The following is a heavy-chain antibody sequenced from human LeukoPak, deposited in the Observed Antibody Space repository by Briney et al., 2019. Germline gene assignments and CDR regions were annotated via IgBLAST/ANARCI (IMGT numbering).Heavy chain of an antibody. J-gene: IGHJ4*02. Sequence: QPGGSLRLSCAASGFTFSNFAMHWVRQAPGKGLEWVAVISYDGSIKYYADSVKGRFTISRDNSKNTLYLQMNSLRAEDTAVYYCARERQDSSGSEDWGQGTLVTVSS. V-gene: IGHV3-30*14. CDR2: ISYDGSIK. CDR3: ARERQDSSGSED. CDR1: GFTFSNFA. D-gene: IGHD3-22*01.